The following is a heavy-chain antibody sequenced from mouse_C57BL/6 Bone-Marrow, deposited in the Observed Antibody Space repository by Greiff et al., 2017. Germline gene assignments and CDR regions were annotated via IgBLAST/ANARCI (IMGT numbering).Heavy chain of an antibody. CDR2: INPYNGGT. V-gene: IGHV1-19*01. CDR1: GYTFTDYY. J-gene: IGHJ3*01. CDR3: ASPPKAWFAY. Sequence: EVQLQQSGPVLVKPGASVKMSCKASGYTFTDYYMKWVKQSHGKSLEWIGVINPYNGGTSYNQKFKGKATLTVDKSSSTAYMELNSLTSEDSAVYYCASPPKAWFAYWGQGTLVTVSA.